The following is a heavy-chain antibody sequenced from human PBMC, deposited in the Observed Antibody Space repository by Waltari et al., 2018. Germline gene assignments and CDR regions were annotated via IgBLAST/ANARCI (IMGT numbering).Heavy chain of an antibody. V-gene: IGHV1-8*03. CDR3: ARAVPRYNWVDP. D-gene: IGHD2-2*01. J-gene: IGHJ5*02. CDR2: MNPNMGTT. Sequence: QVQLVQSDAYFKKPGASVKVSCKSSGSTFTIYAINLVLQATGQGLEWMGWMNPNMGTTGYAQKLKGRVTITRNTSIRTDDMELSSLRSEDTAVYYCARAVPRYNWVDPWGKGTMVKVSS. CDR1: GSTFTIYA.